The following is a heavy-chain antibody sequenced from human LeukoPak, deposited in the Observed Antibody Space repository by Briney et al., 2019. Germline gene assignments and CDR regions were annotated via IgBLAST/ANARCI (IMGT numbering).Heavy chain of an antibody. CDR2: IYSGGST. CDR1: GFTVSSNY. J-gene: IGHJ4*02. D-gene: IGHD2-2*01. V-gene: IGHV3-66*02. Sequence: GGSLRLSCAASGFTVSSNYMSWVRQAPGKGLEWVSVIYSGGSTYYADSVKGRFTISRDNSKNTLYLQMNSLRAEDTAVCYCARDERIGYCSSTSCHFDYWGQGTLVTVSS. CDR3: ARDERIGYCSSTSCHFDY.